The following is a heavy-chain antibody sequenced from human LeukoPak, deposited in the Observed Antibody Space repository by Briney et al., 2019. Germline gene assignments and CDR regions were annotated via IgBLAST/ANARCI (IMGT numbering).Heavy chain of an antibody. CDR1: GGSISSYY. CDR3: ARLSSDYYGSGSSDY. D-gene: IGHD3-10*01. V-gene: IGHV4-59*08. CDR2: IYYSGST. J-gene: IGHJ4*02. Sequence: SETLSLTCTVSGGSISSYYWSWIRQPPGKGLEWNGYIYYSGSTNYNPSLKSRVTISVDTSKNQFSLKLSSVTAADTAVYYCARLSSDYYGSGSSDYWGQGTLVTVSS.